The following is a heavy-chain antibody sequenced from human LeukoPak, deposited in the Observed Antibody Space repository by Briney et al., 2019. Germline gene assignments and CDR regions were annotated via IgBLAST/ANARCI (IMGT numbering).Heavy chain of an antibody. D-gene: IGHD3-22*01. CDR2: ISYDGSNK. CDR3: AREAGFYYYDSSGYHSDDAFDI. CDR1: GFTFSSYA. V-gene: IGHV3-30*01. Sequence: GGSLRLSFAASGFTFSSYAMHWVRQAPGKGLEWVAVISYDGSNKYYADSVKGRFTISRDNSQKTLYLQMTRLRAEDTAVYYCAREAGFYYYDSSGYHSDDAFDIWGQGTMVTVSS. J-gene: IGHJ3*02.